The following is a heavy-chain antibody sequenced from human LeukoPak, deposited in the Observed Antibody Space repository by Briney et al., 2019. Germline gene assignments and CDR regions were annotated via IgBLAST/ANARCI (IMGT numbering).Heavy chain of an antibody. V-gene: IGHV3-48*03. CDR1: GFTFSSYK. Sequence: GGSLSLSCAGSGFTFSSYKMNWVRQAPGKGLEWVSKISSSGSAIYYADSVKGRFTISRDNAKSTLYLQMNSLRAEDTAVYYCARGGSLGYWGQGTLVTVST. D-gene: IGHD6-19*01. CDR3: ARGGSLGY. CDR2: ISSSGSAI. J-gene: IGHJ4*02.